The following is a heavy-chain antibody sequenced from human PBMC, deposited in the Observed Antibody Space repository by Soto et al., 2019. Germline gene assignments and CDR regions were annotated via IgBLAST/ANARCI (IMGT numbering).Heavy chain of an antibody. J-gene: IGHJ3*02. V-gene: IGHV3-30*18. Sequence: QVQLVESGGGVVQPGRSLRLSCAASGFTFSSYGMHWVRQAPGKGLEWVAVISYHGSDQYYADSVKGRYTISGDNSKNTVHLQMNSLRAEDTAVYYCAKEVRYYYDSRGVDAFDIWGQGTVVTVSS. CDR3: AKEVRYYYDSRGVDAFDI. CDR1: GFTFSSYG. CDR2: ISYHGSDQ. D-gene: IGHD3-22*01.